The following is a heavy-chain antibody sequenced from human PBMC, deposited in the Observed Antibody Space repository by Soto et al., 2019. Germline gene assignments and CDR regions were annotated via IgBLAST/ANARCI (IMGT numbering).Heavy chain of an antibody. CDR1: GFTFSSYA. CDR2: ISGSGGSR. D-gene: IGHD3-22*01. J-gene: IGHJ5*02. Sequence: EVQLLESGGGLVQPGGSLRLSRAASGFTFSSYAMSWVRQAPGKGLEWVSAISGSGGSRYYADSVKGRFTISRDNSKNTLYLQTNSLRAEDTAVYDCAKDRVVARYNWFDPWGQGTLVTVSS. V-gene: IGHV3-23*01. CDR3: AKDRVVARYNWFDP.